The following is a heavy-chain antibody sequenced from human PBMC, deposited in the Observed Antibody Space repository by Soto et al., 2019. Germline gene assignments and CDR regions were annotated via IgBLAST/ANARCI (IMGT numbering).Heavy chain of an antibody. CDR3: ARSGAYYGSGAIYYYGMDV. J-gene: IGHJ6*02. D-gene: IGHD3-10*01. CDR1: GYSFTSYW. Sequence: PGESLKISCNGSGYSFTSYWIGWVRQMPGKGLEWMGIIYPGDSDTRYSPSFQGQVTISADKSISTAYLQWSSLKASDTAMYYCARSGAYYGSGAIYYYGMDVWGQGTTVTVS. V-gene: IGHV5-51*01. CDR2: IYPGDSDT.